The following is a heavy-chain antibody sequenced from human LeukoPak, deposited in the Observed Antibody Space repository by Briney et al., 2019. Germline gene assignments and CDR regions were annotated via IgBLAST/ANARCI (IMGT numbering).Heavy chain of an antibody. Sequence: PSETLSLTCTVSGGSISSSSYYWGWIRQPPGKGLEWIGSIYYSGSTYYNPSLKSRVTISVDTSKNQFSLKLSSVTAADTAVYYCARDVGAVAGFDYWGQGTLVTVSS. CDR2: IYYSGST. J-gene: IGHJ4*02. V-gene: IGHV4-39*02. CDR1: GGSISSSSYY. D-gene: IGHD6-19*01. CDR3: ARDVGAVAGFDY.